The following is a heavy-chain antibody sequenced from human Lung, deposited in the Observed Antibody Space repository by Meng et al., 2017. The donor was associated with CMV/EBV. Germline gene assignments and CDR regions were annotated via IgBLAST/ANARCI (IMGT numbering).Heavy chain of an antibody. CDR2: ISAYNGNT. D-gene: IGHD6-13*01. CDR3: AASSISWYQNWFDP. Sequence: GLLLQSGSEVHKPRASVRVSCRASGYTFSRYGISCVRQAPGQGLEWMGWISAYNGNTNYAQKLQGRVTMTTDTSTSTAYMELRSLRSDDTAVYYCAASSISWYQNWFDPWGQGTLVTVSS. CDR1: GYTFSRYG. V-gene: IGHV1-18*01. J-gene: IGHJ5*02.